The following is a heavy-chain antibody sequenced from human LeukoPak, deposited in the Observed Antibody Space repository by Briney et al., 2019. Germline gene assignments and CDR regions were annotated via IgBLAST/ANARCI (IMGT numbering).Heavy chain of an antibody. J-gene: IGHJ4*02. D-gene: IGHD5-18*01. CDR2: IYHSGST. Sequence: PSQTLSLTCAVSGGSISKATYSWNWIRQPPGKGLEWVGYIYHSGSTYYNPSLKSRVTISVDRSKNQFSLSLDSVTAADTAVYYCARQGYSYADDYWGQGILVTVSS. CDR1: GGSISKATYS. CDR3: ARQGYSYADDY. V-gene: IGHV4-30-2*01.